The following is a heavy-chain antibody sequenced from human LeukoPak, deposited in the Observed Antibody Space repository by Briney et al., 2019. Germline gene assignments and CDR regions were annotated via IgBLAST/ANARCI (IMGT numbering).Heavy chain of an antibody. J-gene: IGHJ4*02. CDR2: IYYSGST. CDR1: GGSIRNYY. D-gene: IGHD1-26*01. Sequence: PSGTLSLTCTVSGGSIRNYYWSWIRQPPGKGLEWIGYIYYSGSTNYNPSLKSRATISVDTSKNQFSLKLSSVTAADTALYYCARGGDSGSYLHFFDYWGQGSLVTVSS. V-gene: IGHV4-59*01. CDR3: ARGGDSGSYLHFFDY.